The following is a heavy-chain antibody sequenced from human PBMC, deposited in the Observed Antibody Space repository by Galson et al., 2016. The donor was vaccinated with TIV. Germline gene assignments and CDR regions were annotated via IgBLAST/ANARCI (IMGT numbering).Heavy chain of an antibody. V-gene: IGHV1-69*05. CDR2: IIAIFGTA. CDR3: ASAAKPPVPVADI. CDR1: GGIFNSYG. J-gene: IGHJ3*02. D-gene: IGHD6-13*01. Sequence: KVSCKASGGIFNSYGISWVRQAPGHGLEWMGGIIAIFGTANYAKKFQGRVTITTDTSTSTAYMELRSLRSNDTAVYYCASAAKPPVPVADIWGQGTMVTVSS.